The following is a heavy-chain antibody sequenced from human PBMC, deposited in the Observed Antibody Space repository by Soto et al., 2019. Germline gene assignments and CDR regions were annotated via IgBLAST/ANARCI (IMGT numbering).Heavy chain of an antibody. CDR3: TADLRSPARRFGP. D-gene: IGHD4-17*01. CDR2: INSKTDGGST. J-gene: IGHJ5*02. Sequence: GGSLRLSCAASGFTFTNAWMNWVRQTPGRGLEWVGRINSKTDGGSTEYAAPVKGRFSISRDDSKNTLSLQMNSLTTEDTGVYYCTADLRSPARRFGPWGQGTLVTVSS. V-gene: IGHV3-15*01. CDR1: GFTFTNAW.